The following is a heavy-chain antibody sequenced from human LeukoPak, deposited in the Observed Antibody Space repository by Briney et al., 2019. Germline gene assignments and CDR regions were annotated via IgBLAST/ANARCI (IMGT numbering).Heavy chain of an antibody. Sequence: ASVKVSCKASGYTFTGYYIHWVRQAPGQGLEWMGWINPNSGGTNYAQKFQGRVTMTRDTSISTAYMELSRLRSDDTAVYFCAREHSSGYYFDAFDIWGQGTMVTVSS. CDR1: GYTFTGYY. CDR2: INPNSGGT. CDR3: AREHSSGYYFDAFDI. V-gene: IGHV1-2*02. D-gene: IGHD3-22*01. J-gene: IGHJ3*02.